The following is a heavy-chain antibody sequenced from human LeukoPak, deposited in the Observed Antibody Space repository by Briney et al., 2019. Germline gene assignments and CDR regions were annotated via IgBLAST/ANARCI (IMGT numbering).Heavy chain of an antibody. CDR3: ARDKEADWVSHFDY. Sequence: PGGSLRLSCVASGFAFNKNWMSWVRQAPGKGLEWVANIRQDGNEKHYVDSVKGRFTISRDNAKNSVYLQMSSLRTEDTAIYYCARDKEADWVSHFDYWGQGTLVAVSS. J-gene: IGHJ4*02. CDR1: GFAFNKNW. V-gene: IGHV3-7*01. D-gene: IGHD3-9*01. CDR2: IRQDGNEK.